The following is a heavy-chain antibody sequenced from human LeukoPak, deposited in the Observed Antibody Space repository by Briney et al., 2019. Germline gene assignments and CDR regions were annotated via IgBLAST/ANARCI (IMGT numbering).Heavy chain of an antibody. Sequence: PSETLSLTCTVSGGSISSYYWSWIRQPPGKGLEWIGYIYYSGSTYYNPSLKSRVTISVDTSKNQFSLKLSSVTAADTAVYYCARAALLWFGELDYYGMDVWGQGTTVTVSS. CDR2: IYYSGST. V-gene: IGHV4-59*08. J-gene: IGHJ6*02. CDR1: GGSISSYY. CDR3: ARAALLWFGELDYYGMDV. D-gene: IGHD3-10*01.